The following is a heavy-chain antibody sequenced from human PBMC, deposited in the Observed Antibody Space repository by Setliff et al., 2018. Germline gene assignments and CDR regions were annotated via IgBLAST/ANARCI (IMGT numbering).Heavy chain of an antibody. Sequence: GGSLRLSCAASGFTFSASTMNWVRQAPGKGLEWVSSISGSSSNFIYYADSVKGRFTISRDNAKNSLFLQMDNLRAEDTAQYFCARDSSHFIRVLDSWGQGTLVTRLL. V-gene: IGHV3-21*01. J-gene: IGHJ4*02. D-gene: IGHD3-10*01. CDR1: GFTFSAST. CDR3: ARDSSHFIRVLDS. CDR2: ISGSSSNFI.